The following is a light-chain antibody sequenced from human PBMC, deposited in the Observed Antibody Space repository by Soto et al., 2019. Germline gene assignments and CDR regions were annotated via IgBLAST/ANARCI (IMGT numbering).Light chain of an antibody. CDR3: ATWDDSLNAFYV. CDR2: RNN. V-gene: IGLV1-47*01. J-gene: IGLJ1*01. Sequence: QSVLTHPPSASWTPGHGVTISCSGSTSNIGSNYVYWYQQLPGTAPKLLIYRNNQRPSGVPDRFSGSKSGTSASLATSGLRSDDEADYFCATWDDSLNAFYVFGTGTKVTAL. CDR1: TSNIGSNY.